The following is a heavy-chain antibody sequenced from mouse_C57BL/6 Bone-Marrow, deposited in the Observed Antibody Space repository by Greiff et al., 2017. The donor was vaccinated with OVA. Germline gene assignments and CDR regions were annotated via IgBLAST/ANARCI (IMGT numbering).Heavy chain of an antibody. CDR1: GYTFTDYA. Sequence: VQVVESGAELVRPGASVTLSCKASGYTFTDYAMHWVKQTPVHGLEWIGAIDPETGGTAYNQKFKGKAILTADKSSSTAYMELRSLTSEDSAVYYGTRAYSNYGDFDYWGQGTTLTVSS. CDR2: IDPETGGT. V-gene: IGHV1-15*01. CDR3: TRAYSNYGDFDY. D-gene: IGHD2-5*01. J-gene: IGHJ2*01.